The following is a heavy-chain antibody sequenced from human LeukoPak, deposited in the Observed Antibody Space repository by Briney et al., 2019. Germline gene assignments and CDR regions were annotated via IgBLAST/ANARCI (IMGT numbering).Heavy chain of an antibody. D-gene: IGHD3-3*01. CDR3: ARGGYDFWSGYSPYNWFDP. CDR1: GYTFTGYY. V-gene: IGHV1-2*02. CDR2: INPNSGGT. Sequence: ASVKVSCKASGYTFTGYYMHWVRQAPGHGLEWMGWINPNSGGTNYAQKFQGRVTMTRDTSISTAYMELSRLRSDDTAVYYCARGGYDFWSGYSPYNWFDPWGQGTLVTVSS. J-gene: IGHJ5*02.